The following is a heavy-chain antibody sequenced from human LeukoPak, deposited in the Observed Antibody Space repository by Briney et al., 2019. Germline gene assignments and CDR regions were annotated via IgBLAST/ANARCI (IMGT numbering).Heavy chain of an antibody. J-gene: IGHJ6*02. V-gene: IGHV3-21*01. CDR1: GFTFSTYS. CDR3: ARDYYGDYYQSGYGMDV. CDR2: IRGSGSFK. D-gene: IGHD4-17*01. Sequence: GGSLRLSCAASGFTFSTYSMNCVRQAPGKGLEWVSSIRGSGSFKFYTDSVKGRFTISRDNVKRSLYLKLSSLRAEDTAVYYCARDYYGDYYQSGYGMDVWGQGTTVTVSS.